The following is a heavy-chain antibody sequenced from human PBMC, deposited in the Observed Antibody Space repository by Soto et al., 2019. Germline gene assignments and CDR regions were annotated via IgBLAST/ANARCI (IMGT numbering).Heavy chain of an antibody. J-gene: IGHJ3*02. V-gene: IGHV1-18*01. D-gene: IGHD3-22*01. Sequence: ASVKVSCKASGYTFTSYGISWLRQAPGQGPEWMGWISAYNGNTNYAQKLQGRVTMTTDTSTSTAYMALRSLRSDDSAVYYCARGVGYYDSSGLDAFDIWGQGTMGTVSS. CDR3: ARGVGYYDSSGLDAFDI. CDR2: ISAYNGNT. CDR1: GYTFTSYG.